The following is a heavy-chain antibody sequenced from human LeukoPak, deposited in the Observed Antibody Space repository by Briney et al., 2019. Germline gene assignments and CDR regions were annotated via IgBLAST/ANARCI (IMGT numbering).Heavy chain of an antibody. CDR1: GDSVSSNSAS. J-gene: IGHJ4*02. CDR3: ARDTAPDYYDSSGYQVGFDY. Sequence: SQTLSLTCAISGDSVSSNSASWNWIRQSPSRGLEWLGRTYYRSKWRNDYAVSVKSRITISPDTSKNQFSLQLNSVTPEDTAVYYCARDTAPDYYDSSGYQVGFDYWGQGTLVTVSS. V-gene: IGHV6-1*01. D-gene: IGHD3-22*01. CDR2: TYYRSKWRN.